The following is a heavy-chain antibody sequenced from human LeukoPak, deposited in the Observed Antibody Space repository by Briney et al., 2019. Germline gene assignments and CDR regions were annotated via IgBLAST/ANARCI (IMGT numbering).Heavy chain of an antibody. CDR3: AREVYDSSGYGEFFDY. Sequence: PGGSLRLSCAASGFTFSSYWMSWVRQAPGKGLQWVANIKQDGSEKYYVDSVKGRFTISRDNAKNSLYLQMNSLRAEDTAVYYCAREVYDSSGYGEFFDYWGQGTLVTVSS. CDR1: GFTFSSYW. J-gene: IGHJ4*02. V-gene: IGHV3-7*01. D-gene: IGHD3-22*01. CDR2: IKQDGSEK.